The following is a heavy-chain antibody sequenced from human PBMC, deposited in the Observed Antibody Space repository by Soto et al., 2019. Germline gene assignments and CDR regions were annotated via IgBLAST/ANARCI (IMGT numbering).Heavy chain of an antibody. V-gene: IGHV3-7*03. CDR2: MKPDGSEK. D-gene: IGHD2-2*02. Sequence: GSLRLSCAASGLTSNRDRMAWVRQAPGKGLEWVANMKPDGSEKYYAGSVRGRFTISFSRDGTETSLHLQMTSLRVEDTAHYYCAIYRFANGLDVWGQGTTVTVSS. J-gene: IGHJ6*02. CDR1: GLTSNRDR. CDR3: AIYRFANGLDV.